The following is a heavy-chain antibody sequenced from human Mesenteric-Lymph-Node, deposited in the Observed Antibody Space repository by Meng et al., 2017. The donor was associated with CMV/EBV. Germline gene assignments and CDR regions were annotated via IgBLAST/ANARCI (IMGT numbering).Heavy chain of an antibody. CDR2: INHSGST. CDR3: ARVAAARPPYYYYYYGMDV. CDR1: GGSFSGYY. J-gene: IGHJ6*02. D-gene: IGHD6-6*01. Sequence: SETLSLTCAVYGGSFSGYYWSWIRQPPGKGLEWIGEINHSGSTNYNPSLKSRVTISVDTSKNQFSLKLSSVTAADTAVYYCARVAAARPPYYYYYYGMDVWGQGTTVTVSS. V-gene: IGHV4-34*01.